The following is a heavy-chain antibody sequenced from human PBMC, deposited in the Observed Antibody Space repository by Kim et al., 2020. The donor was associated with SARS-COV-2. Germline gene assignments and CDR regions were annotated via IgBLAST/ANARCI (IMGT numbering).Heavy chain of an antibody. D-gene: IGHD3-10*02. V-gene: IGHV3-23*01. CDR2: TGALGVST. Sequence: GGSLRLSCAASGFTFSSCAMSWVRQAPGKGLEWVSSTGALGVSTYYANSVKGRFAISRDNSKSTLYLQMNSLRAEDTAVYYCAKDPGSVPRHYFDFWGQGVLVTVSS. J-gene: IGHJ4*02. CDR3: AKDPGSVPRHYFDF. CDR1: GFTFSSCA.